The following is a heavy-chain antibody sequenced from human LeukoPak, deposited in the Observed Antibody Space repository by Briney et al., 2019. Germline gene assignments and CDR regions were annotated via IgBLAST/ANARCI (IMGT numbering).Heavy chain of an antibody. J-gene: IGHJ4*02. Sequence: SETLSLTCTVSGASISNYYWNWIRQTPGKGLEWIGYIYGTETTKTNPYFKSRVTISVDTSKNQFSLKLSSVTAADTAVYYCARHHYGSGSYYQHWGQGTLVTVSS. CDR3: ARHHYGSGSYYQH. CDR1: GASISNYY. V-gene: IGHV4-59*08. D-gene: IGHD3-10*01. CDR2: IYGTETT.